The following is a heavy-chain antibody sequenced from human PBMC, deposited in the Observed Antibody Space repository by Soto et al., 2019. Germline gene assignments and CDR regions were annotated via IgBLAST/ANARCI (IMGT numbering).Heavy chain of an antibody. V-gene: IGHV1-69*01. J-gene: IGHJ1*01. Sequence: QVQLVQSGAEVMKPGSSVKFSCKASGGTFSSYAISWVRQAPGQGLDWMGGIIRIFGTANYAQKFQGRVTITADESTSTAYMELSSLRSEDTAVYYCARGPYDSSGYYAPQYFQHWGQGSLVTVSS. CDR2: IIRIFGTA. CDR3: ARGPYDSSGYYAPQYFQH. CDR1: GGTFSSYA. D-gene: IGHD3-22*01.